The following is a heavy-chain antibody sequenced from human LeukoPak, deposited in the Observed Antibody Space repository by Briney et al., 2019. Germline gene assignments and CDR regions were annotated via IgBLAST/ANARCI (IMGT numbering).Heavy chain of an antibody. CDR2: INPNTGGT. CDR1: GYTFTGYY. D-gene: IGHD2-8*01. J-gene: IGHJ4*02. V-gene: IGHV1-2*02. CDR3: ARELKVDCTNGVCSDHFDY. Sequence: ASVTVSFKASGYTFTGYYMHWVRQAPGQGLEWMGWINPNTGGTNYAQKFQGRVTMTRDTSISTASMELSRLRSDDTAVYYCARELKVDCTNGVCSDHFDYWGQGTLVTVSS.